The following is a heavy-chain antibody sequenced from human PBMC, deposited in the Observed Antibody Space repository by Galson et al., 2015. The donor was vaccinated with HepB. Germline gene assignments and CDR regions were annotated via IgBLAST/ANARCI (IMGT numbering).Heavy chain of an antibody. V-gene: IGHV3-73*01. J-gene: IGHJ4*02. D-gene: IGHD3-10*01. CDR3: VVRGTNDY. CDR1: GFTFSGSA. CDR2: IRSKANSYAT. Sequence: SLRLSCAASGFTFSGSAMHWVRQASGKGLEWVGRIRSKANSYATAYAALVKGRFTISRDDSKNTAYLQMNSLKTEDTAVYYCVVRGTNDYWGQGTLVTVSS.